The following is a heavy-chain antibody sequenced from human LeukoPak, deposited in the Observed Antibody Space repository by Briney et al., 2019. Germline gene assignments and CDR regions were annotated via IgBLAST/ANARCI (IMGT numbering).Heavy chain of an antibody. CDR2: IKPDGSEK. CDR3: VRGGTYWTVS. V-gene: IGHV3-7*01. CDR1: GFVFSASY. Sequence: GGSLSLSCAASGFVFSASYMSWVRKAPGKGLEWVATIKPDGSEKYHVDSVSGRFTISRDNTNDSLFLQMSSLRVDDTAVYYCVRGGTYWTVSWGQGTLVNVS. J-gene: IGHJ5*01.